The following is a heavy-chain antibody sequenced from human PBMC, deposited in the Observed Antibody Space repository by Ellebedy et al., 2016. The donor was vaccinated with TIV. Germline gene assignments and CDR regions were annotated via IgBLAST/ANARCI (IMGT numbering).Heavy chain of an antibody. CDR1: GYTLTELS. Sequence: AASVKVSCQVSGYTLTELSMHWVRQAPGKGLAWMGGFDPEDGETIYAQKFQGRVTMTEDTSTDTAYMELSSLRSEDPAVYYCATRSPPELPYYYYTMDVWGQGTTVTVSS. D-gene: IGHD1-14*01. J-gene: IGHJ6*02. CDR2: FDPEDGET. V-gene: IGHV1-24*01. CDR3: ATRSPPELPYYYYTMDV.